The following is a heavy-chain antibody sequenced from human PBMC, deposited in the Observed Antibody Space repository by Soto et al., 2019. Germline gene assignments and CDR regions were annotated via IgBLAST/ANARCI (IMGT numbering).Heavy chain of an antibody. CDR3: ARGRGLSWPNPYLYYYYYYMDV. Sequence: QVQLQQWGAGLLKPSETLSLTCAVYGGSFSGYYWSWIRQPPGKGLEWIGEINHSGSTNYNPSLKSRVTISVDTSKNQFSLKLSSVTAADTAVYYCARGRGLSWPNPYLYYYYYYMDVWGKGTTVTVSS. CDR1: GGSFSGYY. V-gene: IGHV4-34*01. CDR2: INHSGST. J-gene: IGHJ6*03. D-gene: IGHD6-13*01.